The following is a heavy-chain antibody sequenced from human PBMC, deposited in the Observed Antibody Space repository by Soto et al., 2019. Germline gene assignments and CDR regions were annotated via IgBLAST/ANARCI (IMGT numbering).Heavy chain of an antibody. CDR2: ISSSDSII. D-gene: IGHD3-22*01. CDR3: TRDLGYYDSSGYFDY. J-gene: IGHJ4*02. V-gene: IGHV3-11*01. Sequence: GGSLRLSCAASGFTFSDSYMSWIRQAPGKGLEWVSYISSSDSIIYYSDSVKGRFIISRDNAKNSLYLQMNSLRAEDTAVYYCTRDLGYYDSSGYFDYWGQGTLVTVSS. CDR1: GFTFSDSY.